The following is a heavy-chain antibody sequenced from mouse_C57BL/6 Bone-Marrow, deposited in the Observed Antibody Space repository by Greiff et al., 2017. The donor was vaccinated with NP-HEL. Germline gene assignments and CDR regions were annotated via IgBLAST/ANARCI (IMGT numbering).Heavy chain of an antibody. Sequence: EVTLVESGGGLVQPGESLKLSCESNEYEFPSHDMSWVRKTPAKRLELVAAINSDGGSTYYPDPMVRRFIISRDNTKKTLYLKMSSLRSEDTALDYCARHSPDYYGSSSYAKDYWGQGTSVTVSS. D-gene: IGHD1-1*01. CDR3: ARHSPDYYGSSSYAKDY. CDR2: INSDGGST. V-gene: IGHV5-2*03. CDR1: EYEFPSHD. J-gene: IGHJ4*01.